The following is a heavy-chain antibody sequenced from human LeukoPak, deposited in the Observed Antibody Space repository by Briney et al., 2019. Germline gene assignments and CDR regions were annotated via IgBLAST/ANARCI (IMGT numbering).Heavy chain of an antibody. CDR3: ARVDPTVVYDY. Sequence: ASVKVSCKASGYTFTSYYMHWVRQAPGQGLEWMGIISPSGGSTSYAQKFQGRVTMTRDMSTSTVYMELSSLRSEDTAVYYCARVDPTVVYDYWGQGTLVTVSS. CDR1: GYTFTSYY. J-gene: IGHJ4*02. CDR2: ISPSGGST. V-gene: IGHV1-46*01. D-gene: IGHD4-23*01.